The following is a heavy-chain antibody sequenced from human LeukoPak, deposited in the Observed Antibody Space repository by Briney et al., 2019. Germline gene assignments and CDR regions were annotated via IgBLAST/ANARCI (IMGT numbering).Heavy chain of an antibody. V-gene: IGHV1-46*01. CDR2: INPSGGST. D-gene: IGHD3-10*01. Sequence: GASVKVSCKASGYTFTSYYMHWVRQAPGQGLEWMGIINPSGGSTSYAQKFQGRVTMTRDTSTNTVYMELSSLRSEDMAVYYCARVSLVRGVSFDYWGQGTLVTVSS. J-gene: IGHJ4*02. CDR1: GYTFTSYY. CDR3: ARVSLVRGVSFDY.